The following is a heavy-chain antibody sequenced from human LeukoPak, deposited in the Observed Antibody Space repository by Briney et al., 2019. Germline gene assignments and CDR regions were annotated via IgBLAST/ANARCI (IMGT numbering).Heavy chain of an antibody. CDR1: GGSISSYY. V-gene: IGHV4-4*07. J-gene: IGHJ6*02. CDR2: IYTSGST. Sequence: SETLSLTCTVSGGSISSYYWSWIRQPAGKGLEWIGRIYTSGSTNYNPSLKSRVTMSVDTSKNQFSLKLSSVTAADTAVYYCARDRNTAMVGNYYYYYGMDVWGQGTTVTVSS. CDR3: ARDRNTAMVGNYYYYYGMDV. D-gene: IGHD5-18*01.